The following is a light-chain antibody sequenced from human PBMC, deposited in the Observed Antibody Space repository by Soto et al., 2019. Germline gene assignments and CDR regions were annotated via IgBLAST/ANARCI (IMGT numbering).Light chain of an antibody. CDR3: QQSYSNPDT. V-gene: IGKV1-39*01. CDR1: QSISSY. J-gene: IGKJ2*01. CDR2: AAS. Sequence: DIQMTQSPSSLSASVGDRVTITCRASQSISSYLNWYQQKPWKAPKRLIYAASILQSGAPSRFSGRGSGTDFTLAIISLQPEDLATYYCQQSYSNPDTFGQGTKLEIK.